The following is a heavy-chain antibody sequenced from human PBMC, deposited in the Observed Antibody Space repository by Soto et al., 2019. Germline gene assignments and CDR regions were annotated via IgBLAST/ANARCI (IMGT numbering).Heavy chain of an antibody. J-gene: IGHJ4*02. D-gene: IGHD2-2*01. CDR1: GFTFSSYD. CDR3: ACRYCSSTSCPGGY. CDR2: ISYDGSNK. Sequence: QVQLVESGGGVVQPGRSLRLSCAASGFTFSSYDMHWVRQAPGKGLEWVAVISYDGSNKYYADSVKGRFTISRDNSKNTLDLQMNSLRAEDTAVYYCACRYCSSTSCPGGYWGQGTLVTVSS. V-gene: IGHV3-30-3*01.